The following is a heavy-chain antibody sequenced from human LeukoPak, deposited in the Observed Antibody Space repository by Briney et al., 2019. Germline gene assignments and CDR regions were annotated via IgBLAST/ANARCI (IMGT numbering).Heavy chain of an antibody. V-gene: IGHV3-23*01. Sequence: GGSLRLSCVASGFTFSSYGMNWVRRAPGKGLEWVSAISGAGVTIFYADSVKGRFTVSRDNSRNTLYLQMNSLRAEDTAVYYCAKGTSMNTFFDYWGQGTLVTVSS. CDR2: ISGAGVTI. D-gene: IGHD2/OR15-2a*01. CDR3: AKGTSMNTFFDY. CDR1: GFTFSSYG. J-gene: IGHJ4*02.